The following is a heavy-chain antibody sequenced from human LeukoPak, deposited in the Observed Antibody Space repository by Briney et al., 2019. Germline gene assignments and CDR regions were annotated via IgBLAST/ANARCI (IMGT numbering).Heavy chain of an antibody. D-gene: IGHD6-19*01. CDR3: ARLGSGRKHRIDY. V-gene: IGHV4-59*12. CDR1: GGSISSYY. CDR2: IYYSGST. J-gene: IGHJ4*02. Sequence: SETLSLTCTVSGGSISSYYWSWIRQPPGKGLEWIGYIYYSGSTNYNPSLKSRVTISVDTSKNQFSLKLSSVTAADTAVYYCARLGSGRKHRIDYWGQGTLVTVSS.